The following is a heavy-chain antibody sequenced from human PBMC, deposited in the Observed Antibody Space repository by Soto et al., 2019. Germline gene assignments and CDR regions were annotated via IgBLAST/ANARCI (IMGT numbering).Heavy chain of an antibody. V-gene: IGHV4-30-4*01. CDR3: ARCTWPYGPNYFDY. D-gene: IGHD3-10*01. CDR2: IYYSGST. Sequence: SETLSLTCTVSGGSISSGDYYWSWIRQPPGKGLEWIGYIYYSGSTYYNPSLKSRVTISVDTSKNQFSLKLSSVTAADTAVYYSARCTWPYGPNYFDYWGQGTLVTVSS. J-gene: IGHJ4*02. CDR1: GGSISSGDYY.